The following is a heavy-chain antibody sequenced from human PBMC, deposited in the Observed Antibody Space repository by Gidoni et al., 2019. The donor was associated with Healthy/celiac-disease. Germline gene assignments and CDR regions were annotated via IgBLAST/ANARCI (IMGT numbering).Heavy chain of an antibody. J-gene: IGHJ6*02. CDR1: GFSISSGSYY. D-gene: IGHD3-3*01. V-gene: IGHV4-61*02. Sequence: QVQLQESGPGLVKPSQTLSLTCPVSGFSISSGSYYWSWIRQPAGKGLEWIGRIYTSGSTNYNPSLKSRVTISVDTAKNQFSLKLSSVTAADTAVYYCARNDFWSALGMDVWGQGTTVTVSS. CDR2: IYTSGST. CDR3: ARNDFWSALGMDV.